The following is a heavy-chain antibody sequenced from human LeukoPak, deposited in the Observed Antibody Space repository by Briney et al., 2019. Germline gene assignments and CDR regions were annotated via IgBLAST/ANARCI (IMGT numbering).Heavy chain of an antibody. J-gene: IGHJ4*02. Sequence: SETLSLTCAVYGGSFSGYYWSWIRQPPGKGLEWSGEINHSGSTNYNPSLKSRVTISVDTSKNQFSLKLSSVTAADTAVYYCAGIPVLIAAAGIIDYWGQGTLVTVSS. CDR3: AGIPVLIAAAGIIDY. D-gene: IGHD6-13*01. CDR2: INHSGST. CDR1: GGSFSGYY. V-gene: IGHV4-34*01.